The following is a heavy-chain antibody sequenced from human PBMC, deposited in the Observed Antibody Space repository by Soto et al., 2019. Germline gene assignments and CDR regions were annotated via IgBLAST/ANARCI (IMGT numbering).Heavy chain of an antibody. Sequence: SETLSLTCTVSGGSVSSGSYYWNWIRQTPGKGLEWIGEIDRSGRTKYNPSLKSRVAISVDTSKNQFSLKVTSMTAADTAVYYCALWGSYRSFDNWGQGTLVTVSS. V-gene: IGHV4-61*01. J-gene: IGHJ4*02. CDR3: ALWGSYRSFDN. CDR2: IDRSGRT. CDR1: GGSVSSGSYY. D-gene: IGHD3-16*02.